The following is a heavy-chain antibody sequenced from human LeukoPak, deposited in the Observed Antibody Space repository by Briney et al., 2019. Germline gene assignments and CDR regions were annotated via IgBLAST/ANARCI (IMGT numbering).Heavy chain of an antibody. CDR2: INPNSGGT. D-gene: IGHD6-13*01. CDR1: GYTFIGYY. J-gene: IGHJ5*02. Sequence: ASVKVSCKASGYTFIGYYMHWVRQAPGQGLEWMGWINPNSGGTNYAQKFQGRVTMTRDTSISTAYMELSRLRSDDTAVYYCASGIAAAGTIGNWFDPWGQGTLVTVSS. V-gene: IGHV1-2*02. CDR3: ASGIAAAGTIGNWFDP.